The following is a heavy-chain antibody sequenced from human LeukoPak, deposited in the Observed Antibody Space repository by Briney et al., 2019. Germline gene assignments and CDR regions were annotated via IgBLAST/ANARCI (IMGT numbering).Heavy chain of an antibody. V-gene: IGHV3-11*01. D-gene: IGHD3-22*01. CDR1: GLTFSDYY. CDR2: ISSSGTTI. Sequence: GGSLRLSCTASGLTFSDYYMSWIRQAPGKGLEWVSYISSSGTTIYYADSVKGRFTISRDNAKNSLYLQMNSLRAEDTAVYFCARWDSSGCLDYWGQGTLVTVSS. CDR3: ARWDSSGCLDY. J-gene: IGHJ4*02.